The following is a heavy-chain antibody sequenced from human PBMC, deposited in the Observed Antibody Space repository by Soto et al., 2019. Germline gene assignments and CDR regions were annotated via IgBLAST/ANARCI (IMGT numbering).Heavy chain of an antibody. D-gene: IGHD3-22*01. CDR1: VGSISSYY. V-gene: IGHV4-59*01. J-gene: IGHJ4*02. Sequence: SETLSLTCTVSVGSISSYYWSWIRQPPGKGLEWIGYIYFSGSTNYNPSLKSRVTISVDTSKNQFSLKLSSVTAADTAVYYCARDGYYYDSSGYQSVYYFDYWGQGTRVTVSS. CDR3: ARDGYYYDSSGYQSVYYFDY. CDR2: IYFSGST.